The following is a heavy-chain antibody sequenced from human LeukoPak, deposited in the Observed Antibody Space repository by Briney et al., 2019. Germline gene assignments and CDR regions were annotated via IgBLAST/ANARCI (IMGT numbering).Heavy chain of an antibody. CDR3: ARGAPPQN. Sequence: GLEWIRYINYSGSTNYNPSLKSRVTISIDTSKNHFSLNLTSVTAADTAVYYCARGAPPQNWGQGALVTVSS. J-gene: IGHJ4*02. CDR2: INYSGST. V-gene: IGHV4-59*12.